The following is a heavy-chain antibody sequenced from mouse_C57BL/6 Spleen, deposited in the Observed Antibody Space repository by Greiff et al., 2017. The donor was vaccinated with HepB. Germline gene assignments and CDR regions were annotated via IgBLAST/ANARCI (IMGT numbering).Heavy chain of an antibody. Sequence: EVQLQQSGPELVKPGASVKIPCKASGYTFTDYNMDWVKQSHGKSLEWIGDINPNNGGTIYNQKFKGKATLTVDTSSSTAYMELRSLTSEDTAVYYCARRYSKGGVHFDYWGQGTTLTVSS. V-gene: IGHV1-18*01. CDR1: GYTFTDYN. CDR2: INPNNGGT. D-gene: IGHD2-5*01. J-gene: IGHJ2*01. CDR3: ARRYSKGGVHFDY.